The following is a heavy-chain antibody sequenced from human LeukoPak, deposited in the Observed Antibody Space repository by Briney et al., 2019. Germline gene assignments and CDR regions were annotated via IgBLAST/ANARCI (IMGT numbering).Heavy chain of an antibody. D-gene: IGHD3-16*01. Sequence: GGSLRLSCAASGFTFSDSWVSWVRQAPGKGLEWVANMNQDGSAKGYVDSVKGRFTISRDNARNSLYLQMSSLRPEDTAVYYCATYTHWVAGDVWGQGTTVTVSS. CDR3: ATYTHWVAGDV. CDR2: MNQDGSAK. V-gene: IGHV3-7*01. CDR1: GFTFSDSW. J-gene: IGHJ6*02.